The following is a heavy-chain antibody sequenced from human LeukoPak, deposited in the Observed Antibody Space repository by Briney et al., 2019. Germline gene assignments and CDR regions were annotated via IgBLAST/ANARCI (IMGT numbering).Heavy chain of an antibody. J-gene: IGHJ4*02. CDR3: AREGSTVTTRVFDY. D-gene: IGHD4-17*01. Sequence: GGSLRLSCSASGFTFSRHAVNWVRQAPGKGLEWVTLISHDGATTYSADSVKGRFIISRDNSKNTLYLQMNSLRAEDTAVYYCAREGSTVTTRVFDYWGQGTLVTVSS. CDR1: GFTFSRHA. V-gene: IGHV3-30-3*01. CDR2: ISHDGATT.